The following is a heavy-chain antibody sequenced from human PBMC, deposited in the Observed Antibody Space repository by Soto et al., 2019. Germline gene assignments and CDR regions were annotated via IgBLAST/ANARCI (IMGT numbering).Heavy chain of an antibody. D-gene: IGHD5-12*01. J-gene: IGHJ6*02. V-gene: IGHV1-18*01. CDR2: ISAYSGNT. CDR3: AREGVAPYYYYGMDV. CDR1: GYTFSSYA. Sequence: ASVKVSCKASGYTFSSYAITWVRQAPGQGLEWMAWISAYSGNTNYAQKFQGRVTMTTDTSTSTVHMEVRSLRSDDTAVYYCAREGVAPYYYYGMDVWGQGTPVTVSS.